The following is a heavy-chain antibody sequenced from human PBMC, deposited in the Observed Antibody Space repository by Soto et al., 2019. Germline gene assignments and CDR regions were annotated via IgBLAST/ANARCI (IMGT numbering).Heavy chain of an antibody. CDR2: TSGSGGST. V-gene: IGHV3-23*01. CDR3: AKEQTHSQADTSSIFDY. D-gene: IGHD2-2*01. CDR1: GFTSSNYP. J-gene: IGHJ4*02. Sequence: EVQLLESGGGFVEPGWSLRLSCAASGFTSSNYPMTWVRQAPGKGLEWVSSTSGSGGSTYYADSVKGRFTISRDNSKNTLYLQMNSLRAEDTAVYYCAKEQTHSQADTSSIFDYWGQGTLVIVSS.